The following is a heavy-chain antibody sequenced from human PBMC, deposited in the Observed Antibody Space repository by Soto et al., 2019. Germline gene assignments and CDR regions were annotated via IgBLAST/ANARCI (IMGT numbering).Heavy chain of an antibody. CDR1: GGTFTFYP. D-gene: IGHD5-12*01. CDR2: IVPMFQRA. Sequence: QVQLVQSGAEVKKPGSSVKVSCKASGGTFTFYPMSWVRQAPGHGLEWMGGIVPMFQRASYAQKFQGRVTITADESTSTAYMELSSLTSEDTAVYFCARALDMATNNYYYSYDVGVWGPGTTDTVSS. V-gene: IGHV1-69*01. CDR3: ARALDMATNNYYYSYDVGV. J-gene: IGHJ6*02.